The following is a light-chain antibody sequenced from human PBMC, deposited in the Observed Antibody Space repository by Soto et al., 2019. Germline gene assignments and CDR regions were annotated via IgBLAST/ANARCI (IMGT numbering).Light chain of an antibody. CDR3: QQYNNWPRSYT. Sequence: EIVMTQSPATLSVSPGERATLSCRASQSVSSNLAWYQQKPGQAPRLLIYGASTRATGIPARFSGSGSGTEFTRTISSLQSEDFAVYYCQQYNNWPRSYTFGQGTKLEIK. CDR2: GAS. CDR1: QSVSSN. J-gene: IGKJ2*01. V-gene: IGKV3-15*01.